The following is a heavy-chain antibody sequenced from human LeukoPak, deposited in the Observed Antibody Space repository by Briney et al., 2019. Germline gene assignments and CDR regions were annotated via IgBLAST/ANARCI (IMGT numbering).Heavy chain of an antibody. CDR3: AGGPYSSSWSGGYYYYIDV. V-gene: IGHV4-59*01. J-gene: IGHJ6*03. D-gene: IGHD6-13*01. Sequence: SETVSLTCTVSGGSISSYYWTWIRQPPGRGLEGIGYIYSSGSTDYNHSLNRRVTISLDMFKDQFSLKLSSVSDEANAVESGAGGPYSSSWSGGYYYYIDVWAKATTVTVSS. CDR2: IYSSGST. CDR1: GGSISSYY.